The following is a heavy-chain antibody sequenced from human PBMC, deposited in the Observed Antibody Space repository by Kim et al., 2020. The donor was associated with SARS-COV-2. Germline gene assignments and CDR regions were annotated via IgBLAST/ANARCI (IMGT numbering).Heavy chain of an antibody. CDR3: ARDSISDYYGSGRGV. CDR2: ISSSSSYI. V-gene: IGHV3-21*01. D-gene: IGHD3-10*01. CDR1: GFTFSSYS. Sequence: GGSLRLSCAASGFTFSSYSMNWVRQAPGKGLEWVSSISSSSSYIYYADSVKGRFTISRDNAKNSLYLQMNSLRAEDTAVYYCARDSISDYYGSGRGVWGQGTTVTGS. J-gene: IGHJ6*02.